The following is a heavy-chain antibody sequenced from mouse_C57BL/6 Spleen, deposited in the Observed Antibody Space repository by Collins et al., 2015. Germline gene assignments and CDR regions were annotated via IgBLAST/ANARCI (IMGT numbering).Heavy chain of an antibody. CDR3: ARQGYYSRSAY. J-gene: IGHJ3*01. V-gene: IGHV4-1*02. CDR2: INPDSSTI. Sequence: EVKLLESGGGLVQPGGSLKLSCAASGFDFSGYWMSWARQAPGKGLEWIGEINPDSSTINYTPSLKGKFIISRDNAKNTLYLQMSKVRSEDTALYYCARQGYYSRSAYWGQGTLVTVSA. D-gene: IGHD1-1*01. CDR1: GFDFSGYW.